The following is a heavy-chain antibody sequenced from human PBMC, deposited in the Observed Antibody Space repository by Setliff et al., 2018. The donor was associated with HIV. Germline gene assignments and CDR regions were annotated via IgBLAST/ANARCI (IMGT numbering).Heavy chain of an antibody. J-gene: IGHJ4*02. V-gene: IGHV3-7*03. D-gene: IGHD2-2*01. CDR3: ARDGEYHQLFDC. CDR1: GFTFSSYW. Sequence: PGGSLRLSCAASGFTFSSYWMSWVRQAPGKGLEWVAIIKQDGSEKNYVDSVKGRFTISRDNAKNSVYLQMNSLRVDDTAVYYCARDGEYHQLFDCWGQGTLVTVSS. CDR2: IKQDGSEK.